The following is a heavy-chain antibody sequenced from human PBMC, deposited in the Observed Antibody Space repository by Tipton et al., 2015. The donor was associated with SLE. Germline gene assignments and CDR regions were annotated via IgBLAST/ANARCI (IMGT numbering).Heavy chain of an antibody. D-gene: IGHD2-8*01. CDR2: MSYSGNT. Sequence: TLSLTCTVSNGSISSGDNYWSWIRQPPGKGLEWIGYMSYSGNTYYNPSLKSRVSISVDTAKNQFSLKLSSVTAADTAVYYCVRDNGGWVPFFDYWGQGILVTVSS. V-gene: IGHV4-30-4*01. J-gene: IGHJ4*02. CDR3: VRDNGGWVPFFDY. CDR1: NGSISSGDNY.